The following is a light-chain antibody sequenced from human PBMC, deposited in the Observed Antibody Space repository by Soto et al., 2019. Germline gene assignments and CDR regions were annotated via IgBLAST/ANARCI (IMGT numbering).Light chain of an antibody. CDR1: QDISNY. CDR3: KQYDNLPLVT. CDR2: DAS. J-gene: IGKJ4*01. Sequence: DIQMTQSPSSLSASVGDRVTITCQASQDISNYLNWYQQKPGKAPKLLIYDASNLETGVPSRFSGSGSGTDFTFTISSLQPEDIATYYCKQYDNLPLVTFGGGTKGEIK. V-gene: IGKV1-33*01.